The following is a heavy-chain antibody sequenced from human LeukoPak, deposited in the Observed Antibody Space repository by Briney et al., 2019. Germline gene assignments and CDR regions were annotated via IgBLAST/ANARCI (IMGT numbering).Heavy chain of an antibody. J-gene: IGHJ6*03. CDR3: AKGGDGYLNYYYYMDV. CDR2: ISGSGGST. V-gene: IGHV3-23*01. D-gene: IGHD5-24*01. CDR1: GFTFSSYG. Sequence: GSLRLSCAASGFTFSSYGMSWVRQAPGKGLEWVSAISGSGGSTYYADSVKGRFTISRDNSKNTLYLQMNSLRAEDTAVYYCAKGGDGYLNYYYYMDVWGKGTTVTISS.